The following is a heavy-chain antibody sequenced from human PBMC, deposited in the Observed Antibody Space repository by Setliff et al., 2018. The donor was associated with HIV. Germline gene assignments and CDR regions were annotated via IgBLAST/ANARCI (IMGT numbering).Heavy chain of an antibody. CDR3: AKDRSGSYRTFDY. Sequence: PSETLSLTCTVSGASSIYFWGWIRQPPGKGLEWIGSVYYSGSTYYNPSLKGRVTISMDTSKNQFSLKLNSVTAADTAVYYCAKDRSGSYRTFDYWGPGILVTVSS. CDR1: GASSIYF. D-gene: IGHD1-26*01. CDR2: VYYSGST. V-gene: IGHV4-39*07. J-gene: IGHJ4*02.